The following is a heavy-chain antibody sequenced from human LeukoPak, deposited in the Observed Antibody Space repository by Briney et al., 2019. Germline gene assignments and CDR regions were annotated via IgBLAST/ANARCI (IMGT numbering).Heavy chain of an antibody. J-gene: IGHJ6*02. Sequence: SETLSLTCTVSGGSINTYYWSWIRQPPGKGLEWIGYIHYSGSSNYNPSLKSRVTISVDTSKNQFSLRLSSVTAADTAVYYCARAGAPYGSGNYYNSDVWGQGTTVTVSS. CDR1: GGSINTYY. D-gene: IGHD3-10*01. V-gene: IGHV4-59*01. CDR2: IHYSGSS. CDR3: ARAGAPYGSGNYYNSDV.